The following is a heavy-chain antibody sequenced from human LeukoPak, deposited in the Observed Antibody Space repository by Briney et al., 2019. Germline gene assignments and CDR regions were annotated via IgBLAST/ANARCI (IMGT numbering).Heavy chain of an antibody. Sequence: PGRSLRLSCAASGFTFSIYAIHWVRQAPGKGQEWVAGISYNGTNEYYPDSLKGRFTISRDNSKNTLYLQMNSLRAEDTALYYCARDRGGSGWYYFDYWGQGTLVTVSS. CDR2: ISYNGTNE. D-gene: IGHD6-19*01. J-gene: IGHJ4*02. V-gene: IGHV3-30-3*01. CDR3: ARDRGGSGWYYFDY. CDR1: GFTFSIYA.